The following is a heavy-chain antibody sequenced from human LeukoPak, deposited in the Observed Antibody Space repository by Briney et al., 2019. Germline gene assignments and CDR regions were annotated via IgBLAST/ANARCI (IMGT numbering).Heavy chain of an antibody. CDR3: TQGARADTYWYFDL. D-gene: IGHD3-16*01. CDR1: GFTFSSYA. J-gene: IGHJ2*01. CDR2: ISGSGGNT. Sequence: GGSLRLSCAASGFTFSSYAMSWVRQAPGKGLEWVSAISGSGGNTHYADSVKGRFTISRDNSKNTLYVQMNSLRVEDTAVYYCTQGARADTYWYFDLWGRGTLVTVAS. V-gene: IGHV3-23*01.